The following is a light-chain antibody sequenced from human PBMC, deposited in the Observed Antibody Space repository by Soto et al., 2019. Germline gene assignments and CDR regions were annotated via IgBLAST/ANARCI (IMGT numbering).Light chain of an antibody. Sequence: VSPGERVALACRASQSVSSNLAWHQQRPGQAPRLLIYGASTRATGVPARFSVGGSGTEFTLTISSLQSEAFAVNLCHQYNNWPLTFGLGTRLEIK. CDR1: QSVSSN. CDR3: HQYNNWPLT. CDR2: GAS. V-gene: IGKV3D-15*01. J-gene: IGKJ5*01.